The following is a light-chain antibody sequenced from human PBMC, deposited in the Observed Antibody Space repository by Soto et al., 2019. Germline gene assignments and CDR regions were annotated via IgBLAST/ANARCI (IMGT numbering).Light chain of an antibody. Sequence: DIQMTQYPYSLFASVGDGVTITCQATQDINIYLAWYQQKPGKAPKLLIYAASTLQSGVPSRFSGSGSGTEFTLTISSLQPENFATYYCQQFNSYPITFGQGTRLEIK. CDR2: AAS. CDR1: QDINIY. CDR3: QQFNSYPIT. V-gene: IGKV1-9*01. J-gene: IGKJ5*01.